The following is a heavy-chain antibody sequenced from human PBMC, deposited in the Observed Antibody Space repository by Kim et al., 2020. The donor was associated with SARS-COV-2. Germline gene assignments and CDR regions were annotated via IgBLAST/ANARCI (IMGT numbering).Heavy chain of an antibody. CDR1: GFTFSSYA. J-gene: IGHJ4*02. V-gene: IGHV3-23*01. CDR2: ISGSGGST. D-gene: IGHD6-13*01. Sequence: GGSLRLSCAASGFTFSSYAMSWVRQAPGKGLEWVSAISGSGGSTYYADSVKGRFTISRDNSKNTLYLQMNSLRAEDTAVYYCAKDREVYTLSGYSSSWGFDYWGQGTLVTVSS. CDR3: AKDREVYTLSGYSSSWGFDY.